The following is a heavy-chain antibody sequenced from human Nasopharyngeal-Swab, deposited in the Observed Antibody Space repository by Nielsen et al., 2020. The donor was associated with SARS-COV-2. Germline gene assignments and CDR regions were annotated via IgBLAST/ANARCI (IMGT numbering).Heavy chain of an antibody. Sequence: ASVKVSCKASGYTFTSYDINWVRQATGQGLEWMGWMNPNSGNTGYAQKFQGRVTMTRNTSISTAYMELSSLRSEDTAVYYCASPLGFRGVNGGSMDVWGQGTTVTVSS. CDR2: MNPNSGNT. CDR1: GYTFTSYD. CDR3: ASPLGFRGVNGGSMDV. D-gene: IGHD3-10*01. J-gene: IGHJ6*02. V-gene: IGHV1-8*01.